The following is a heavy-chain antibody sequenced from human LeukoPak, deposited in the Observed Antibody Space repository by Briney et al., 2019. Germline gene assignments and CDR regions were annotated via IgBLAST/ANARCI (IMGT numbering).Heavy chain of an antibody. Sequence: ASVKVSCKASGYTFTSYGISWVRQASGQGLEWMGWISAYNGNTNYAQKLQGRVTMTTDTSTSTAYMELRSLRSDDTAVYYCARVGLGYCSSTSCYEFDYWGQGTLVTVPS. J-gene: IGHJ4*02. CDR3: ARVGLGYCSSTSCYEFDY. CDR1: GYTFTSYG. D-gene: IGHD2-2*01. V-gene: IGHV1-18*04. CDR2: ISAYNGNT.